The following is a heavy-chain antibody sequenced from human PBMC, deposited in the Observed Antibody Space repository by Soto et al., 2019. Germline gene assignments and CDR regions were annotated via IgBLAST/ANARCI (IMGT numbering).Heavy chain of an antibody. CDR2: IYYSGST. CDR3: ARDRSSGGTIDY. J-gene: IGHJ4*02. CDR1: GGSISSGGYY. V-gene: IGHV4-31*03. Sequence: QVQLQESGPGLVKPSQTLSLTCTVSGGSISSGGYYWSWIRQHPGKGLEWIGYIYYSGSTYYNPSLKSRVTISVDTSKNQLSLKLSSVTAADTAEYYCARDRSSGGTIDYWGQGTLVTVSS. D-gene: IGHD2-15*01.